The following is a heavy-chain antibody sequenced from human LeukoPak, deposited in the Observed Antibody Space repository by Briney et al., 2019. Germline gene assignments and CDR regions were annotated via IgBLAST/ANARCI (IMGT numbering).Heavy chain of an antibody. Sequence: GASVKVSCKASGYTFTSYYMHWVRQPPGPGLEWMGIINPSGGSTSYAQKFQGRVTMTRDTSTSTVYMELSSLRSEDTAVYYCARDTYYYDSSGYYSQSYFDYWGQGTLVTVSS. J-gene: IGHJ4*02. D-gene: IGHD3-22*01. CDR3: ARDTYYYDSSGYYSQSYFDY. CDR2: INPSGGST. V-gene: IGHV1-46*01. CDR1: GYTFTSYY.